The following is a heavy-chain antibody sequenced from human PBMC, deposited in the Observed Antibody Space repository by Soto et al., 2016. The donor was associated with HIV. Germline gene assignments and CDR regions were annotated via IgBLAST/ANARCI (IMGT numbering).Heavy chain of an antibody. J-gene: IGHJ4*02. V-gene: IGHV1-8*02. CDR2: MNPNSGNT. D-gene: IGHD2-15*01. Sequence: QVQLVQSGAEVKKPGASVKVSCKASGYTFTSYDINWVRQATGQGLEWMGWMNPNSGNTNYAQNFQGRVTMTRDTSISTVYMELSRLASDDTAVYYCARGFCSDGTCQYYFDYWARERWSPSPQ. CDR3: ARGFCSDGTCQYYFDY. CDR1: GYTFTSYD.